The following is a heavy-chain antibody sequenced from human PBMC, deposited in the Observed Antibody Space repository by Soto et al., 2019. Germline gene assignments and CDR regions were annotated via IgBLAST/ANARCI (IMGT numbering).Heavy chain of an antibody. CDR1: GFRFSTYS. D-gene: IGHD2-21*02. CDR2: IGRRSDI. V-gene: IGHV3-21*01. J-gene: IGHJ6*02. CDR3: AREETAWPLAYGLDV. Sequence: GGSLRLSCEASGFRFSTYSVHWVRQAPGEGLEWVSSIGRRSDIYYADSVKGRFTISRDNAKNSVALQMNSLRDEDTAVYYCAREETAWPLAYGLDVWGQGTTVTVSS.